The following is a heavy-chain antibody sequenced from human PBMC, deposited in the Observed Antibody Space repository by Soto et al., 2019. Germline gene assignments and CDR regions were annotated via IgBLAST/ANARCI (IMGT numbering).Heavy chain of an antibody. Sequence: QVQLVQSGAELKEPGASVKVSCKASGYIFTKHGISWVRQAPGQGLEWMGWISAHNGNTNYAQNHQDRITVTTDPSTSTAYMELRSLRPEDTAIYYCARVYGYGYGHFDFWGQGSLVTVSS. CDR3: ARVYGYGYGHFDF. CDR2: ISAHNGNT. V-gene: IGHV1-18*01. CDR1: GYIFTKHG. J-gene: IGHJ4*02. D-gene: IGHD5-18*01.